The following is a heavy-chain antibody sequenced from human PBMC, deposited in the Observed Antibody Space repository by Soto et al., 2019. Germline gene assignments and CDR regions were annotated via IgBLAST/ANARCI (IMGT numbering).Heavy chain of an antibody. CDR2: IYPGDSDT. CDR3: ASTPPTIGRSGWYRGLKNAFDI. J-gene: IGHJ3*02. V-gene: IGHV5-51*01. Sequence: GESLKISCKGSGYSFTSYWIGWVRQMPGKGLEWMGIIYPGDSDTRYSPSFQGQVTISADKSISTAYLQWSSLKASDTAMYYCASTPPTIGRSGWYRGLKNAFDIWGQGTMVTVSS. D-gene: IGHD6-19*01. CDR1: GYSFTSYW.